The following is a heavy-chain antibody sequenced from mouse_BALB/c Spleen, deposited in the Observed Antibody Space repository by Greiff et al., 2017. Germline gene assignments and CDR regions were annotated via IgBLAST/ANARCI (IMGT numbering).Heavy chain of an antibody. V-gene: IGHV1-80*01. Sequence: QVQLQQSGAELVRPGSSVKISCKASGYAFSSYWMNWVKQRPGQGLEWIGQIYPGDGDTNYNGKFKGKATLTADKSSSTAYMQLSSLTSEDSAVYFCARSWDTNFDYWGKAPLSQSPQ. CDR3: ARSWDTNFDY. CDR2: IYPGDGDT. CDR1: GYAFSSYW. D-gene: IGHD3-3*01. J-gene: IGHJ2*01.